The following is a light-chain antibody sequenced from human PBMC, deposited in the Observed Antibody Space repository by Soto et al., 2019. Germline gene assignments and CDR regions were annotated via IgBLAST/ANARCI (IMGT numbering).Light chain of an antibody. J-gene: IGKJ1*01. V-gene: IGKV1-5*01. CDR1: QSISSW. CDR3: QQYEDYTYT. CDR2: DAS. Sequence: IQMSVTPSPSSASVGDTVTITCRASQSISSWLAWYQQKSGKAPKLLIYDASTLESGVPSRFSGSGSVTEFTLAIASLQPDDFATYYCQQYEDYTYTFGQGTKVDI.